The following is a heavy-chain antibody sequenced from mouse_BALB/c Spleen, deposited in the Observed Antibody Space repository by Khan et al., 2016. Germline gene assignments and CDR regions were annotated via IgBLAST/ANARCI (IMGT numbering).Heavy chain of an antibody. V-gene: IGHV5-4*02. J-gene: IGHJ3*01. D-gene: IGHD2-14*01. CDR3: ARRGVRRGFDY. Sequence: EVELVESGGGLVKPGGSLKLSCAASGFTFSDYYMYWVRQTPEKRLEWVATISAGGSYTYYPDSVKGRFTISRDNAKNNLYLQMNSLKSEDTAMYYCARRGVRRGFDYWGQGTLVTVSA. CDR1: GFTFSDYY. CDR2: ISAGGSYT.